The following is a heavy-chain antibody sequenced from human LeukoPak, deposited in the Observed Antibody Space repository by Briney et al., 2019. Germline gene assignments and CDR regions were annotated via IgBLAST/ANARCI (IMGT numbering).Heavy chain of an antibody. CDR3: AKDLRWDHPGFDP. D-gene: IGHD4-23*01. Sequence: ASVKVSCKASGCIFTSYYMHWVRQAPGQGLEWMGIINPGGGSTSYAQKFQDRVTMTRDTSTSTVYMELSSLRSDDTAVYYCAKDLRWDHPGFDPWGQGTLVIVSS. CDR1: GCIFTSYY. V-gene: IGHV1-46*01. J-gene: IGHJ5*02. CDR2: INPGGGST.